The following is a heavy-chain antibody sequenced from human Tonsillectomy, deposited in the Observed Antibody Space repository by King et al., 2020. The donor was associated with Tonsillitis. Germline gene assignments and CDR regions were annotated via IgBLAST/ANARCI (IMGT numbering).Heavy chain of an antibody. CDR3: ARDDRDYYGFTRFQH. CDR1: GGSISSGGYY. Sequence: QESGPGLVKPSQTLSLTCTVSGGSISSGGYYWSWIRQHPGKGLEWIGYIYYSGSTYYNPSLKSRVTISVDTSKNQFSRTLSSVTAADTAVYYCARDDRDYYGFTRFQHWGQGTLAT. J-gene: IGHJ1*01. D-gene: IGHD3-10*01. CDR2: IYYSGST. V-gene: IGHV4-31*03.